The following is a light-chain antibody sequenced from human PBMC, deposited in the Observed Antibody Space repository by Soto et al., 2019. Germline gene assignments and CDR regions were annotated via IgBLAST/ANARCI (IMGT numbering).Light chain of an antibody. CDR1: QSVSSY. CDR3: QQRNNWPIT. J-gene: IGKJ5*01. V-gene: IGKV3-11*01. CDR2: DAS. Sequence: IVLTQSPSTMSLVSGERAPLSCRASQSVSSYLAWYQQKPGQAPRLLIYDASNRATGIPVRFSGSGSGTDFTLTISGLEPEDFALYYCQQRNNWPITFGQGTRLEIK.